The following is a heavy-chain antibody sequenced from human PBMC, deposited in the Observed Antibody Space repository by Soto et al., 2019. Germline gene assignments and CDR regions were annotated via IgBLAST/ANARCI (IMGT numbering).Heavy chain of an antibody. Sequence: QVQLVQSGAEVKKPGSSVKVSCRASGGIFSTYAISWLRQAPGQGLEWMVGIIPLFGTPNYAQRFQGRVTITAAESTSTAYMELSRLRSEDTAVYYCARDRDDYGSGNYYNRIDFWGQGTLVTVSS. J-gene: IGHJ4*02. D-gene: IGHD3-10*01. V-gene: IGHV1-69*01. CDR1: GGIFSTYA. CDR3: ARDRDDYGSGNYYNRIDF. CDR2: IIPLFGTP.